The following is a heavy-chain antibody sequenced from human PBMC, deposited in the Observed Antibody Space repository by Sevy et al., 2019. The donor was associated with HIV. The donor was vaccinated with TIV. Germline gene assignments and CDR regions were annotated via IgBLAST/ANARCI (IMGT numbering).Heavy chain of an antibody. CDR2: LIENGVDT. CDR3: VKDYMFAADWAPDS. CDR1: GFTFNNYA. D-gene: IGHD3-10*02. J-gene: IGHJ4*02. V-gene: IGHV3-23*01. Sequence: GGSLRLSCAASGFTFNNYAMSWVRQPPGKGVEWVSGLIENGVDTYYSDSVRGRFTISRDNSKNTLYLQMNSLRAEDTAIYYCVKDYMFAADWAPDSWGQGTLVTVSS.